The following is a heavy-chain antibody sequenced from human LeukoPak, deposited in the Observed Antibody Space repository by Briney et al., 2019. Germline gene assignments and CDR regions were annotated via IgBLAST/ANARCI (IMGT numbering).Heavy chain of an antibody. V-gene: IGHV3-33*01. CDR3: ARDRAVNYYYGMDV. J-gene: IGHJ6*04. CDR2: IWYDGSNK. Sequence: GGSLRLSCAASGFTFSSYGMHWVRQAPGKGLEWVSVIWYDGSNKYYADSAKGRFIISRDDSKNALYLQMNSLRAEDTAVYYCARDRAVNYYYGMDVWGKGTTVTVSS. D-gene: IGHD3-10*01. CDR1: GFTFSSYG.